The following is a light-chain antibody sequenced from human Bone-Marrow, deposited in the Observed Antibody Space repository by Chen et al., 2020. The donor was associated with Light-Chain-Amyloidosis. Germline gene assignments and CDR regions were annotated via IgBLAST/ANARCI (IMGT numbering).Light chain of an antibody. Sequence: QSALTQPPSASGTPGQSVTISCTGTSSAVGGYNYVSWYQHHPGTAPTLIIYEATQRPSGVPARFSGAQSDNTASLTVSGLQAEDEADYYCLSYAGSSNYVFGTGTKVTVL. CDR1: SSAVGGYNY. J-gene: IGLJ1*01. V-gene: IGLV2-8*01. CDR3: LSYAGSSNYV. CDR2: EAT.